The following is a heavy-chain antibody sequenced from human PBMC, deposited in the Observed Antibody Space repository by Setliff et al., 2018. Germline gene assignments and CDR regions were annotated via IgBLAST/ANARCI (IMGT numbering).Heavy chain of an antibody. D-gene: IGHD3-22*01. V-gene: IGHV4-59*01. CDR1: GGSISSSY. Sequence: SETLSLTCSVSGGSISSSYWTWSRQPPGKGLEWIGYIYSSGSSNYNPSIKSRVTISLDTSKNQFFLRLSSVTAADTAVYYCARAAKYDSSGYYGFWFDPWGQGKLVTVSS. CDR3: ARAAKYDSSGYYGFWFDP. J-gene: IGHJ5*02. CDR2: IYSSGSS.